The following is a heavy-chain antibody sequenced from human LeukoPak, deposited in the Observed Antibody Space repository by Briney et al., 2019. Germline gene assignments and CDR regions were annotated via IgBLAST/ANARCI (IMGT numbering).Heavy chain of an antibody. V-gene: IGHV4-34*01. CDR3: ARKDLTGYIDY. D-gene: IGHD3-9*01. CDR2: INHSGST. CDR1: GGSFSGYY. Sequence: SETLSLTCAVYGGSFSGYYWSWTRQPPGKGLEWIGEINHSGSTNYNPSLKSRVTISVDTSKNQFSLKLSSVTAADTAVYYCARKDLTGYIDYWGQGTLVTVSS. J-gene: IGHJ4*02.